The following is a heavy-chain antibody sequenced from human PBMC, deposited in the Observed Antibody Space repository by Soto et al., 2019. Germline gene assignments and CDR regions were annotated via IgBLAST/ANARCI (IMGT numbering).Heavy chain of an antibody. CDR2: ISAYNGNT. D-gene: IGHD1-7*01. J-gene: IGHJ4*02. Sequence: ASVKVSCKASGYTFTSYGISWVRQAPGQGLEWMGWISAYNGNTNYAQKLQGRVTMTTDTSTSTAYMGLRGLRSDDTAVYYCARSRNLELRSTPEFDYWGQGTLVTVSS. CDR3: ARSRNLELRSTPEFDY. V-gene: IGHV1-18*01. CDR1: GYTFTSYG.